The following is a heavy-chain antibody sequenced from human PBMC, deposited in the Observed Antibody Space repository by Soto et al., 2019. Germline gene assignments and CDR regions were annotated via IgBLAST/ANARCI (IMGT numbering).Heavy chain of an antibody. CDR3: AKGSIEYSAAVDN. D-gene: IGHD5-12*01. V-gene: IGHV3-23*01. CDR1: GFSFSSYA. J-gene: IGHJ4*02. Sequence: DVQLLESGGGVVQPGGSLRLSCAASGFSFSSYAMVGVRQAPGKGLEWVAVISARVGSSYFADYVKGRFTLSRENSKNVLSLEMNSLRAEDTAIYFCAKGSIEYSAAVDNWGQGTLVVVS. CDR2: ISARVGSS.